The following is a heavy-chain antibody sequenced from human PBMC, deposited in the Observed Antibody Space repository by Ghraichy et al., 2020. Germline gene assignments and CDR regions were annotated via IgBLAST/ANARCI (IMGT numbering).Heavy chain of an antibody. CDR3: ARDLYSSSAYRGPSYYYGMDV. D-gene: IGHD6-6*01. V-gene: IGHV4-59*01. J-gene: IGHJ6*02. CDR1: GGSISSYY. CDR2: IYYSGST. Sequence: SETLSLTCTVSGGSISSYYWSWIRQPPGKGLEWIGYIYYSGSTNYNPSLKSRVTISVDTSKNQFSLKLSSVTAADTAVYYCARDLYSSSAYRGPSYYYGMDVWGQGTTVTVSS.